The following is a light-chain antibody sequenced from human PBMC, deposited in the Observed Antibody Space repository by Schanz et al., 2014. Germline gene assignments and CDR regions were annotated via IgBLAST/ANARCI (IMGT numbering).Light chain of an antibody. J-gene: IGLJ1*01. CDR1: SSDVPIYNF. V-gene: IGLV2-14*03. CDR3: SSYAGSNNFCV. CDR2: DVT. Sequence: QSALTQPASVSGSPGQSITISCSGTSSDVPIYNFVSWYQHHPGKAPKLLIYDVTNRPSGVSNRFSGSKSGNTASLTISGLQAEDEADYYCSSYAGSNNFCVFGTGTKLTVL.